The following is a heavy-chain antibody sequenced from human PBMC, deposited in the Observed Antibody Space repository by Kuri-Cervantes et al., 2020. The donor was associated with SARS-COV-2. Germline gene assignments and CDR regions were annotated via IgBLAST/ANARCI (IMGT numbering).Heavy chain of an antibody. Sequence: LRLSCAVSGYSISSGYYWGWIRQPPGGGLEWIGYIYYTGSTYYNPSLKSRVSMSVDTSKNQFSLKLSSVTAADSAVYYCALGSGSTSYYFYYYMDIWGQGRTVTVSS. V-gene: IGHV4-30-4*08. J-gene: IGHJ6*03. CDR3: ALGSGSTSYYFYYYMDI. CDR1: GYSISSGYY. CDR2: IYYTGST. D-gene: IGHD3-10*01.